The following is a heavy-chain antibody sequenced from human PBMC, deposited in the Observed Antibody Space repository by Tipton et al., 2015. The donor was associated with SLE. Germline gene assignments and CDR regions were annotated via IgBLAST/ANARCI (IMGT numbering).Heavy chain of an antibody. Sequence: TLSLTCAVYGGSLSGYYWSWIRQPPGKGLEWIGEINHSGSTNYNPSLKSRVTISVDTSKNQFSLKLSSVTAADTAVYYCARRGTMIVADAFDIWGQGTMVTVSS. V-gene: IGHV4-34*01. CDR2: INHSGST. D-gene: IGHD3-22*01. J-gene: IGHJ3*02. CDR3: ARRGTMIVADAFDI. CDR1: GGSLSGYY.